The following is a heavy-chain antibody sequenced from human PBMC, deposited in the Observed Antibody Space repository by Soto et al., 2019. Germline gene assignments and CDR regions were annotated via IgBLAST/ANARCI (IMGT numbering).Heavy chain of an antibody. D-gene: IGHD3-10*01. V-gene: IGHV1-24*01. CDR1: GYTLTELS. CDR2: FDPEDGET. J-gene: IGHJ6*02. CDR3: ATAQNYYGSGSSYNFGTDV. Sequence: ASVKVSCKVSGYTLTELSMHWVRQAPGKGLEWMGGFDPEDGETIYAQKFQGRVTMTEDTSTDTAYMELSSLRSEDTAVYYCATAQNYYGSGSSYNFGTDVWGQGTTVTVSS.